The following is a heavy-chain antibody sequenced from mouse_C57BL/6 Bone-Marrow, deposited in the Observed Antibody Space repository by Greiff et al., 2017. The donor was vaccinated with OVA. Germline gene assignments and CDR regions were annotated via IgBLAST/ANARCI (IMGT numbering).Heavy chain of an antibody. CDR2: IHPNSGST. Sequence: VKLQQPGAELVKPGASVKLSCKASGFTFTSYWMNWVKQTPGQGLEWIGMIHPNSGSTNYNEKFKSKATLTVNKSSSTAYMQLSSQTSEDSAVYYCARSAYSNSWFAYWGQGTLVTVSA. J-gene: IGHJ3*01. D-gene: IGHD2-5*01. CDR3: ARSAYSNSWFAY. V-gene: IGHV1-64*01. CDR1: GFTFTSYW.